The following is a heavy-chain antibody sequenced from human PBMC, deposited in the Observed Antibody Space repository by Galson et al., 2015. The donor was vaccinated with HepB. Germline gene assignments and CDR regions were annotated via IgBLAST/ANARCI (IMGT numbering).Heavy chain of an antibody. V-gene: IGHV3-30*18. CDR3: AKDVNTRYYDSSGYYPPRFGY. CDR2: ISYDGSNK. Sequence: LRLSCAASGFTFSSYGMHWVRQAPGKGLEWVAVISYDGSNKYYADSVKGRFTISRDNSKNTLYLQMNSLRAEDTAVYYCAKDVNTRYYDSSGYYPPRFGYWGQGTLVTVSP. CDR1: GFTFSSYG. D-gene: IGHD3-22*01. J-gene: IGHJ4*02.